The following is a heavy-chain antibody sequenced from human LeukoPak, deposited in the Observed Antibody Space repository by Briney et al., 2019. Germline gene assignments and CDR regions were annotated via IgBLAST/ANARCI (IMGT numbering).Heavy chain of an antibody. D-gene: IGHD5-24*01. CDR3: VRDGDDYNFDY. Sequence: GGSLRLPCAASGFSISSFWMHWVRQAPGKGLVWVSRVNGEGGYRNYADSVKGRFTISRDNARNTLYLQMHSLRAEDTAVYYCVRDGDDYNFDYWGQGSLATVSS. V-gene: IGHV3-74*01. CDR1: GFSISSFW. CDR2: VNGEGGYR. J-gene: IGHJ4*02.